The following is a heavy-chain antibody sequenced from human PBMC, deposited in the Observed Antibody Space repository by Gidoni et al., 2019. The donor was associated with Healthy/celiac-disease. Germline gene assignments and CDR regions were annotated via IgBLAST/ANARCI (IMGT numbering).Heavy chain of an antibody. D-gene: IGHD3-3*01. Sequence: QVQLQESGPGLVKPSETLSLTCTVSGGHISSYYWCWIRQPPRKGLEWVGDIYYSGSTNYNPSLKSRVTLSVDTSTTQFSLKMSSVTAADTAVYYCASAYYFWRGYPKGWFDPGDQGTLATVSS. V-gene: IGHV4-59*01. CDR3: ASAYYFWRGYPKGWFDP. J-gene: IGHJ5*02. CDR2: IYYSGST. CDR1: GGHISSYY.